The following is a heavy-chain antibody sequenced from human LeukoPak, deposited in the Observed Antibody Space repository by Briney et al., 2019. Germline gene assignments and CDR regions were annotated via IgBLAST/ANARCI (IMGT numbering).Heavy chain of an antibody. D-gene: IGHD3-9*01. V-gene: IGHV3-7*05. CDR1: GFTFGDYW. J-gene: IGHJ3*02. CDR3: ATYWRHFDWLLTDI. CDR2: IKQDGSEN. Sequence: GGSLRLSCEASGFTFGDYWMTWVRQAPGKGLEGVANIKQDGSENHYVDSVKGRFTISRDNAKNSLYLQMNSLRAEDTAVYYCATYWRHFDWLLTDIWGLGTMVTVSS.